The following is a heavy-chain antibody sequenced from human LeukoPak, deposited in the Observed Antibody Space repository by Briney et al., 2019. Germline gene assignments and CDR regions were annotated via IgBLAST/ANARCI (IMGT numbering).Heavy chain of an antibody. CDR2: ISGGAADT. V-gene: IGHV3-23*01. Sequence: QAGGSLRLSCAASGFTFSSYTLNWVRQAPGKGLEWVSAISGGAADTYYADSVKGRFTISRDNSKNTLSLQMNSLRAEDTAIYYCAKDRGPGSYYSAFDIWGQGTMLTVSS. D-gene: IGHD1-26*01. J-gene: IGHJ3*02. CDR3: AKDRGPGSYYSAFDI. CDR1: GFTFSSYT.